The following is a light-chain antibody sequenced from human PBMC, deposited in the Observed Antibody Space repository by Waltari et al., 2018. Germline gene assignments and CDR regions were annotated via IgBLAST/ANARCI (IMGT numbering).Light chain of an antibody. J-gene: IGKJ4*01. Sequence: DIQMTQSPSSLSASVGDRVTITCQASQDISNYLNWYQQKPGKAPKLLIYAASSLQSGVPSRFSGSGSGTDFTLTISSLQPEDFATYYCQQSYSTPQTFGGGTKVEIK. CDR3: QQSYSTPQT. CDR1: QDISNY. V-gene: IGKV1-39*01. CDR2: AAS.